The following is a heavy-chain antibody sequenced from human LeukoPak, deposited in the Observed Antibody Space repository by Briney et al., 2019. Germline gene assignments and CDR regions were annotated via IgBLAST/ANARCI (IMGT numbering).Heavy chain of an antibody. CDR2: VIPILLTP. D-gene: IGHD4-17*01. CDR3: ATPDYGGGGHHRQFAY. J-gene: IGHJ4*02. Sequence: SVKVSCKASGGTFSNYAITWVRQTPGQGLELIGTVIPILLTPRYAPKFQDRVTITADEATTTVYLNLNSLTSEDTAVYYCATPDYGGGGHHRQFAYWGQGTLITVSS. CDR1: GGTFSNYA. V-gene: IGHV1-69*15.